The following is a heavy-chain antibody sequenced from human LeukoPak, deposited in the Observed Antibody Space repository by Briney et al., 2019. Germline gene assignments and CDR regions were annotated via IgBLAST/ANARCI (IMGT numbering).Heavy chain of an antibody. V-gene: IGHV3-30-3*01. D-gene: IGHD2-2*01. Sequence: PGRSLRLSCAASGFTFSSYAMHWVRQAPGKGLEWVAVISYDGSNKYYADSVKGRFTISRDNSKSTLYLQMNSLRAEDTAVYYCAAPSYCSSTSCVQYYDYGMDAWGQATTVTVSS. CDR1: GFTFSSYA. CDR3: AAPSYCSSTSCVQYYDYGMDA. CDR2: ISYDGSNK. J-gene: IGHJ6*01.